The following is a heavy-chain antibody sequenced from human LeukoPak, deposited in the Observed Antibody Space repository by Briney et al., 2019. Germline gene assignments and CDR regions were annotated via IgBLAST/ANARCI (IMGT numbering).Heavy chain of an antibody. J-gene: IGHJ6*04. CDR3: AKDITIFFYYYYGMGV. CDR1: GFTFSSYA. V-gene: IGHV3-23*01. D-gene: IGHD3-9*01. CDR2: ISGSGGST. Sequence: GGSLRLSCAASGFTFSSYAMSWVRQAPGKGLEWVSAISGSGGSTYYADSVKGRFTISRNNSKNTLYLQMNSLRAEDTAVYYCAKDITIFFYYYYGMGVWGKGTTVTVSS.